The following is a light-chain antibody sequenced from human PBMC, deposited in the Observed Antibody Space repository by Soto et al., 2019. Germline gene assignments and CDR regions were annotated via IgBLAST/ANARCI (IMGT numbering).Light chain of an antibody. Sequence: DIPMTQSPSSLSASVGDRVTITCRASQSINKNLNWYQQKPGKAPNLLIYTASSLQSGVPSRFSGSGSGTDFTLTISSLQPGDFATYYCQQSYNTPRTFGQGTKVEIK. CDR1: QSINKN. CDR3: QQSYNTPRT. J-gene: IGKJ1*01. V-gene: IGKV1-39*01. CDR2: TAS.